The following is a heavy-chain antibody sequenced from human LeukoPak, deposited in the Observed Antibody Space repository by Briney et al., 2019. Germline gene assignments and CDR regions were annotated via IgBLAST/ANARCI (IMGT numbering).Heavy chain of an antibody. CDR1: GYTFTSYG. J-gene: IGHJ3*02. V-gene: IGHV1-18*01. CDR2: ISAYNGNT. D-gene: IGHD6-13*01. CDR3: ARVGAGSWTFWAFDI. Sequence: ASVKVSCKASGYTFTSYGISWVRQALGQGLEWMGWISAYNGNTNYAQKLQGRVTMTTDTSTSTAYMELRSLRSDDTAVYYCARVGAGSWTFWAFDIWGQGTMVTVSS.